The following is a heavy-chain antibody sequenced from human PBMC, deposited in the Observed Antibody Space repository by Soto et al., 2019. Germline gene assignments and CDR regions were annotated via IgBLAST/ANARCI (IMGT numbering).Heavy chain of an antibody. CDR2: IIPIFGTA. J-gene: IGHJ6*02. Sequence: SVKVSCKASGGTFSSYAISWVRQAPGQGLEWMGGIIPIFGTANYAQKFQGRVTITADESTSTAYMELSSLRSEDTAVYYCASDSSSELYYYGMDVWGQGTTVTVSS. V-gene: IGHV1-69*13. CDR1: GGTFSSYA. CDR3: ASDSSSELYYYGMDV. D-gene: IGHD6-6*01.